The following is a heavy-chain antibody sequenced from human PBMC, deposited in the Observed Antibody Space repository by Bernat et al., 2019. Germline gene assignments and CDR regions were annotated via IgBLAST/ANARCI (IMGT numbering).Heavy chain of an antibody. CDR1: GFTFSSYA. D-gene: IGHD1-14*01. CDR3: AKTRNLVFYGMDV. J-gene: IGHJ6*02. Sequence: EVQLLESGGGLVQPGGSLRLSCLASGFTFSSYAMNWVRQAPGKGLQWVSGISGSGDNTYYADSVKGRFTISRDNSKNMLFLLMNSLRAEDTAVYYCAKTRNLVFYGMDVWGQGTTVTVSS. CDR2: ISGSGDNT. V-gene: IGHV3-23*01.